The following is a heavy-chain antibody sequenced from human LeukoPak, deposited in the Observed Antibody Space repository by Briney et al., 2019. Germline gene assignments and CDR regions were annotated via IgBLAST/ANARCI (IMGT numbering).Heavy chain of an antibody. J-gene: IGHJ4*02. D-gene: IGHD2-21*01. Sequence: GGSLRLSCAASAFSLSSYEMKWIRQVPGKGLEWVSHISSGGNTQYYADSVRGRFTMSRDDAKNSLDLQMDSLRVEDTGVYYCSGDIVNGPFVISLESWGQGARVTVSS. CDR2: ISSGGNTQ. CDR1: AFSLSSYE. V-gene: IGHV3-48*03. CDR3: SGDIVNGPFVISLES.